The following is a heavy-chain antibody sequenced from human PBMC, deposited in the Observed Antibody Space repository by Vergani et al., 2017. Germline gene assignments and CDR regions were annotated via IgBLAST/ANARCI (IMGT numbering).Heavy chain of an antibody. CDR2: IYPGDSNT. CDR1: GYSFTSYW. V-gene: IGHV5-51*01. CDR3: ARPPTSYYYDSSGYTFDY. J-gene: IGHJ4*02. D-gene: IGHD3-22*01. Sequence: EVQLVQSGAEVKQPGESLKISCKGSGYSFTSYWIGWVRQMPGKGLEWMGIIYPGDSNTRYSPSFQGQVTISADKSISTAYLQWSSLKASDTAMYYCARPPTSYYYDSSGYTFDYWGQGTLVTVSS.